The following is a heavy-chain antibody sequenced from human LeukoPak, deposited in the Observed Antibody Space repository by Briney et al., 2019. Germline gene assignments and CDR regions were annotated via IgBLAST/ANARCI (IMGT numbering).Heavy chain of an antibody. V-gene: IGHV3-23*01. J-gene: IGHJ3*02. D-gene: IGHD2-2*01. CDR1: GFTFSSYA. CDR3: ARSSRARYDAFDI. Sequence: GSLRLSCAASGFTFSSYAMSWVRQAPGKGLEWVSAISGSGGSTYYADSVKGRFTISRDNSKNTLYLQMNSLRAEDTAVYYCARSSRARYDAFDIWGQGTMVTVSS. CDR2: ISGSGGST.